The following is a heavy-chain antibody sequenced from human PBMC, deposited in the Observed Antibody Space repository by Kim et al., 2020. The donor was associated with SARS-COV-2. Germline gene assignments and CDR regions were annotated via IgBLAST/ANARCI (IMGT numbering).Heavy chain of an antibody. J-gene: IGHJ6*02. CDR1: GFKLGQYA. V-gene: IGHV3-9*01. CDR2: IDFKRDSV. D-gene: IGHD1-7*01. CDR3: TKDISTGNFFQYGMDV. Sequence: GGSLRLSCAVSGFKLGQYAMHWVRQAPGKGLEWVSGIDFKRDSVGYADSVRGRFTISRDNAKHALYLQMSSLRDDDTAVYYCTKDISTGNFFQYGMDVWGPGTTVGVSS.